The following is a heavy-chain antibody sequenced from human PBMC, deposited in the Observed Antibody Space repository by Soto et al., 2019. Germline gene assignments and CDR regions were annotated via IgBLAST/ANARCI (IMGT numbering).Heavy chain of an antibody. V-gene: IGHV2-5*02. Sequence: QITLKESGPPLVKPTQTLTLTCNLSGFSLSTSGVGVGWIRQPPGKALEWLAVIYWDDDKRYSPSLKSRLTITKDTSKNQVVLTMTNMDPVDTATYYCAHRRPGYYFDYWGQGTLVTVSS. CDR3: AHRRPGYYFDY. CDR1: GFSLSTSGVG. CDR2: IYWDDDK. J-gene: IGHJ4*02.